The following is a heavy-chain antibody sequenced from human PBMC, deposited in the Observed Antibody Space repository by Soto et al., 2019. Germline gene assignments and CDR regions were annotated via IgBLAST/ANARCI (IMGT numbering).Heavy chain of an antibody. D-gene: IGHD6-25*01. CDR3: AFPSRLPDY. J-gene: IGHJ4*02. CDR2: IDSSGSIV. V-gene: IGHV3-11*01. CDR1: GFTFTDYY. Sequence: QVQLVESGGGLVKPGGSLRLSCAASGFTFTDYYMNWIRQAPGKGLEWLSYIDSSGSIVNYADSVKGRFTISRDNAKHSLYSQMNSLRAEDTAVDYCAFPSRLPDYWGQGTLVTVSS.